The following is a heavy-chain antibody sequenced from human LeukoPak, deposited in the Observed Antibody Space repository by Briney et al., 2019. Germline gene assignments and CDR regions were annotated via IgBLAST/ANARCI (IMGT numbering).Heavy chain of an antibody. V-gene: IGHV3-23*01. D-gene: IGHD2-2*01. CDR3: AKGQYQPVFDY. CDR2: ISGSGGST. Sequence: TGGSLRLSCAASGFTFSSYSMNWVRQAPGKGLEWVSAISGSGGSTYYADSVKGRFTISRDNSKNTLYLQMNSLRAEDTAVYYCAKGQYQPVFDYWGQGTLVTVSS. CDR1: GFTFSSYS. J-gene: IGHJ4*02.